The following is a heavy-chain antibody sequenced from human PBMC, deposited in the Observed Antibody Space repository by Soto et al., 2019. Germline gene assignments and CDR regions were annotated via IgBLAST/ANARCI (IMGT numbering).Heavy chain of an antibody. CDR1: GGSISSYY. CDR3: ARIPVDTAMIYWLDP. V-gene: IGHV4-4*07. CDR2: IYTSGST. D-gene: IGHD5-18*01. J-gene: IGHJ5*02. Sequence: SETLSLTCTVSGGSISSYYWSWIRQPAGKGLEWIGRIYTSGSTNYNPSLKSRVTMSVDTSKNQFSLKLSSVTAADTAVYYCARIPVDTAMIYWLDPWGQGTLVPVSS.